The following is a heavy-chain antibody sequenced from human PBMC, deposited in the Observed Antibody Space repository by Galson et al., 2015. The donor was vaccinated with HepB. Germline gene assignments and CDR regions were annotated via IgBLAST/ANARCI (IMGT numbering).Heavy chain of an antibody. J-gene: IGHJ3*02. CDR3: AREWELTHDAFDI. Sequence: SLRLSCAASGFSFSSYAMNWVRQAPGKGLEWVSSITSSGSSGNYADSVQGRFTISRDNAKGSLYLQLNNWRAEDTAIYYCAREWELTHDAFDIWGQGTMVTVSA. V-gene: IGHV3-48*03. CDR1: GFSFSSYA. D-gene: IGHD1-26*01. CDR2: ITSSGSSG.